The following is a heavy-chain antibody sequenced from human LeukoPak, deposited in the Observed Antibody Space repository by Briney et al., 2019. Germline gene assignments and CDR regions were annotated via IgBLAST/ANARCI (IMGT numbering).Heavy chain of an antibody. J-gene: IGHJ4*02. Sequence: GGSLRLSCAASRFTFYDYSIHWVRQPPGKGLEWISLISWDGGATYYADSVKGRFTVSRDKSKNSLFLQMNSVITDDTAFYYCTKVARNSSWPYFDSWGQGTLVAVSS. CDR2: ISWDGGAT. CDR1: RFTFYDYS. CDR3: TKVARNSSWPYFDS. D-gene: IGHD3-22*01. V-gene: IGHV3-43*01.